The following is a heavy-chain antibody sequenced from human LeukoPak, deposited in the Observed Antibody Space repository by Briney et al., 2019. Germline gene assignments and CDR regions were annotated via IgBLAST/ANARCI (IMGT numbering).Heavy chain of an antibody. CDR1: GYTFTNYY. D-gene: IGHD3-10*01. Sequence: ASVKVSCKASGYTFTNYYMHWVRQAPGQALEWMGIINPSGCSTSYAQKCQGRVTMTRDTSTSTVYMELSSLRSEDTAVYFCARVDAEGSGVKYFDYWGQGTLVTVSS. CDR2: INPSGCST. V-gene: IGHV1-46*01. J-gene: IGHJ4*02. CDR3: ARVDAEGSGVKYFDY.